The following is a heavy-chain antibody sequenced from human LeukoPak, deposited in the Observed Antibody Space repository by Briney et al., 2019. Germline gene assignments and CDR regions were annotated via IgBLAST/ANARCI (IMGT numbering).Heavy chain of an antibody. J-gene: IGHJ4*02. CDR2: ISGSGGST. Sequence: GRSLRLSCAASGFTFSSYAMSWVRQAPGKGLEWVSAISGSGGSTYYADSVKGRFTISRDNSKNTLYLQMNSLRAEDTAVYYCAKVVGPLHPPGLCFDYWGQGTLVTVSS. CDR1: GFTFSSYA. D-gene: IGHD1-26*01. CDR3: AKVVGPLHPPGLCFDY. V-gene: IGHV3-23*01.